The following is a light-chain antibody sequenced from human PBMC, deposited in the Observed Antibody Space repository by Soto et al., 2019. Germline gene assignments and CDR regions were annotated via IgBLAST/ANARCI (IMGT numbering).Light chain of an antibody. CDR3: QVFNTFPLT. CDR2: LAS. J-gene: IGKJ5*01. CDR1: QDISNT. Sequence: ASHLTQAPASLSASVGDRVTITCRASQDISNTLAWYQQKPGQPPKLLIHLASSLERGVPSRFSGSGSGTDFTLTISGLQPEDFATSYCQVFNTFPLTFGQGTRLEIK. V-gene: IGKV1-13*02.